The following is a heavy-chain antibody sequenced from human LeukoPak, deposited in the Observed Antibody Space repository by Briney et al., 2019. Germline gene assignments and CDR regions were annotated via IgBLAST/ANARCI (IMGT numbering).Heavy chain of an antibody. D-gene: IGHD4-23*01. CDR1: GFTFNSYW. J-gene: IGHJ5*02. CDR2: IKEDGSEE. CDR3: AREWTQRRMKGLKMVVTPAGFDP. Sequence: GGSLRLSCAASGFTFNSYWMSWVRQAPGKGLQWVANIKEDGSEEYYLDSVRGRFTISRDNGKNSLFLQMNSLRAEDTAVYYCAREWTQRRMKGLKMVVTPAGFDPWGQGTLVTVSS. V-gene: IGHV3-7*01.